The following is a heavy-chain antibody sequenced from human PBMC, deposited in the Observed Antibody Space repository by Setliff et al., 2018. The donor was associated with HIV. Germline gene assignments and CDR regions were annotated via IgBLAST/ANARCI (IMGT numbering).Heavy chain of an antibody. CDR3: ARHKNGDYARPWSFDL. D-gene: IGHD4-17*01. CDR2: IYAGGNT. J-gene: IGHJ2*01. V-gene: IGHV4-61*09. CDR1: GGSISSGSYY. Sequence: SETLSLTCTVSGGSISSGSYYWSWSRQPAGQGLAGIGHIYAGGNTNSNPTLKSRVTISVDTSKNQFSLKLSSVTAADTAVYYCARHKNGDYARPWSFDLWGRGTLVTVSS.